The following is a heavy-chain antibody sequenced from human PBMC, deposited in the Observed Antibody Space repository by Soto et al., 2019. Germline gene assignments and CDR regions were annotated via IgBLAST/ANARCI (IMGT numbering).Heavy chain of an antibody. J-gene: IGHJ3*02. V-gene: IGHV3-30*03. CDR3: PRCPNHGAFDI. CDR1: GFSFSTSD. Sequence: QVQLEESGGGVVQPGGSLRLSCVASGFSFSTSDMHWVRQAPGKGLEWVAHITIDGSRKYYADSVKGRFTVSRENSKNTVFLQISSRRTAESALYYGPRCPNHGAFDIWGQGTMVTVSS. CDR2: ITIDGSRK.